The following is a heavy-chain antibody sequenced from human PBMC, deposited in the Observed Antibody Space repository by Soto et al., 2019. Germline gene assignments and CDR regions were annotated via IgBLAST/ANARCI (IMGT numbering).Heavy chain of an antibody. Sequence: GGSLRFSCAASGFTFSSYSMNWVRQAPGKGLEWVSYISSSSSTIYYADSVKGRFTISRDNAKNSLYLQMNSLRAEDTAVYYCARATLVVPAADLDYWGQGTLVTVSS. CDR3: ARATLVVPAADLDY. J-gene: IGHJ4*02. V-gene: IGHV3-48*01. CDR1: GFTFSSYS. D-gene: IGHD2-2*01. CDR2: ISSSSSTI.